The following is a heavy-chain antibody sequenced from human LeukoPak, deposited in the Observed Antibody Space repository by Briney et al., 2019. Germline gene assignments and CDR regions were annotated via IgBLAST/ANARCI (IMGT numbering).Heavy chain of an antibody. D-gene: IGHD3-22*01. J-gene: IGHJ1*01. CDR3: ARGLRDSSGREYFQD. Sequence: ASVKVSCNASGYTFTSYGISWVRQAPGQGLEWMGWISAYNGNTNYAQKLQGRVTMTTDTSTSTAYMELRSLRSDDTAVYYCARGLRDSSGREYFQDWGQGTLVTVSS. CDR2: ISAYNGNT. V-gene: IGHV1-18*01. CDR1: GYTFTSYG.